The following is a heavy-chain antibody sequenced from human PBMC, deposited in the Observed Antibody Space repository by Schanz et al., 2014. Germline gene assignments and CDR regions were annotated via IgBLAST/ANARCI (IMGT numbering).Heavy chain of an antibody. CDR1: GDTLSSYG. CDR2: IIPNLGSA. CDR3: ARDERVLGWFDP. J-gene: IGHJ5*02. Sequence: QVQLVQSGAEVKKPGSSVTVSCKASGDTLSSYGISWVRQAPGQGLEWMGRIIPNLGSANYAQKFQGRVTMTRDTSTSTVYMELSSLRSEDTAVYYCARDERVLGWFDPWGQGTLVIVSS. V-gene: IGHV1-69*04. D-gene: IGHD1-1*01.